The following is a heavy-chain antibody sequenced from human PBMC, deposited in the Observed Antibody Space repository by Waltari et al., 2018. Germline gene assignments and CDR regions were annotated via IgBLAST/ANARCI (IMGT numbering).Heavy chain of an antibody. CDR3: AKSYGYCLDY. D-gene: IGHD5-18*01. Sequence: EVQLLESGGGLVQPGGSLRLSCAASGFTFSDYAMNWVRQAPGKGGEWVSGISVNAASTYYADSVKGRFTISRDNSKNTLHLQMNSLRAEDTAVYYCAKSYGYCLDYWGQGTLITVSP. CDR1: GFTFSDYA. V-gene: IGHV3-23*01. J-gene: IGHJ4*02. CDR2: ISVNAAST.